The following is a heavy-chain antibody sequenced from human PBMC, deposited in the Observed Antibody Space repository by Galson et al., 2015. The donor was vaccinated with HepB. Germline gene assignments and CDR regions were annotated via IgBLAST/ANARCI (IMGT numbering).Heavy chain of an antibody. J-gene: IGHJ4*02. CDR1: GYTFTGYY. D-gene: IGHD3-9*01. Sequence: SVKVSCKASGYTFTGYYMHWVRQAPGQGLEWMGRINPNSGGTNYAQKFQGRVTMTRDTSISTAYMELSRLRSDDTAVYYCAVISTGKYYFDYWGQGTLVTVSS. V-gene: IGHV1-2*06. CDR3: AVISTGKYYFDY. CDR2: INPNSGGT.